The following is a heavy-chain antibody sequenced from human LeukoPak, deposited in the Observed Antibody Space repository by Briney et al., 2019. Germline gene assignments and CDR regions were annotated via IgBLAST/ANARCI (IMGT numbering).Heavy chain of an antibody. Sequence: GGSLRLSCAASGFTISSYSMNWVRQAPGKGLEWVSYISSSSNTMYYTDSVKGRFTISRDNAKNSLYLQMNSLRAEDTAVYYWARYLGLRDYYFDFWGQGTLVTVSS. CDR2: ISSSSNTM. CDR1: GFTISSYS. V-gene: IGHV3-48*01. D-gene: IGHD2-2*01. CDR3: ARYLGLRDYYFDF. J-gene: IGHJ4*02.